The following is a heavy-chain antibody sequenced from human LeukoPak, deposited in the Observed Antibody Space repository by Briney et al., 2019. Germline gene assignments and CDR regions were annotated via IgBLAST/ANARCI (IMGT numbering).Heavy chain of an antibody. CDR2: IKSDGST. Sequence: GGSLRVSCAASGFTFSTYWMHWVRQAPGKGLVWVSRIKSDGSTNYADSVKGRFTISRDNANNTLSLQMNSLRPEDTGVYYCARAPSEIGGYYPEYFRHWGQGTLVTVSS. CDR3: ARAPSEIGGYYPEYFRH. D-gene: IGHD3-22*01. V-gene: IGHV3-74*01. J-gene: IGHJ1*01. CDR1: GFTFSTYW.